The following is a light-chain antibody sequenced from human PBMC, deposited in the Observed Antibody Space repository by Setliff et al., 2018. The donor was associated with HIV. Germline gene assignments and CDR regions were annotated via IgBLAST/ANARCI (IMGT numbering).Light chain of an antibody. CDR1: SSDIGGYKY. J-gene: IGLJ2*01. CDR2: DVD. V-gene: IGLV2-11*01. Sequence: QSVLAQPRSVSGSPGQSVTISCTGSSSDIGGYKYVSWYQQRPGKAPKLLIYDVDRRPSGVPDRLSGSKSGSTASLTISGLHVEDEADYYCCSYAGSNSLVFGGGTQLTVL. CDR3: CSYAGSNSLV.